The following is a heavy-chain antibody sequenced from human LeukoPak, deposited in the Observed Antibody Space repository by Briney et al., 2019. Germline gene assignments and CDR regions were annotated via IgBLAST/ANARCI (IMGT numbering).Heavy chain of an antibody. J-gene: IGHJ4*02. CDR3: ARVAIGANYFDY. CDR2: TYYSGST. Sequence: SETLSLTCTVSGGSISSYYWSWIRQPPGKGLEWIGYTYYSGSTNYNPSLKSRVTISVDTSKNQFSLKLSSVTAADTAVYYCARVAIGANYFDYWGQGTLVTVSS. D-gene: IGHD2-21*01. CDR1: GGSISSYY. V-gene: IGHV4-59*01.